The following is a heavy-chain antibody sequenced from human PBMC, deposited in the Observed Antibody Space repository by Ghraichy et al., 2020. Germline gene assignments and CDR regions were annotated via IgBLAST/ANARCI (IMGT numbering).Heavy chain of an antibody. J-gene: IGHJ4*02. CDR2: VHGSGST. D-gene: IGHD5-18*01. Sequence: SETLSLTCTVSGGSISNYYCNWFRQPPGKGLEWIGYVHGSGSTKYHPSLESRVTVSSDTAKNEFSLSLTSMTPADTAVYYCASGTGWLQTDWGQGTLVTVSS. V-gene: IGHV4-59*01. CDR3: ASGTGWLQTD. CDR1: GGSISNYY.